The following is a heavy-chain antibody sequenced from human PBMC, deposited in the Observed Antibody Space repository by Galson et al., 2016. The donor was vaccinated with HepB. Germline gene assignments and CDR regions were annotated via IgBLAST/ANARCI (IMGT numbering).Heavy chain of an antibody. J-gene: IGHJ4*02. CDR1: GDSITTYY. CDR3: AREPHN. V-gene: IGHV4-59*01. CDR2: IYHDGET. Sequence: SETLSLTCTVSGDSITTYYWSWIRQPPGKGLEWIGYIYHDGETNYSPSLESRLTISLDTSKNQFSLRLASVTAADPAVYFCAREPHNWGQGTLVTVSS.